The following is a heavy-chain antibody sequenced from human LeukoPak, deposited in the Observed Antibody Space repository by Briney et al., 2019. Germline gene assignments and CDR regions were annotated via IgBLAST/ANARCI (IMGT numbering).Heavy chain of an antibody. CDR2: ISWNSGSI. V-gene: IGHV3-9*01. CDR1: GFTFDDYA. Sequence: PGGSLRLSCAASGFTFDDYAMHWVRQAPGKGLEWVSGISWNSGSIGYADSVKGRFTISRDNAKNSLYLQMNSLRAEDTALYYCAKDQTLSYSGSYCFDYWGQGTLVTVSS. CDR3: AKDQTLSYSGSYCFDY. J-gene: IGHJ4*02. D-gene: IGHD1-26*01.